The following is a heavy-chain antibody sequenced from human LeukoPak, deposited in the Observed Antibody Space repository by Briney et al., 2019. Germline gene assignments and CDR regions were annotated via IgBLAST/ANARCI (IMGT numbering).Heavy chain of an antibody. CDR1: GFTFSSYS. V-gene: IGHV3-21*01. Sequence: PGGSLRLSCAASGFTFSSYSMNWVRQAPGKGLEWVSSISSSSSYIYYADSVKGRFTISRDNAKNSLYLQMNSLRAEDTAVYYCARAQYDILTGYYPYYYYYMDVWGKGTTVTVSS. J-gene: IGHJ6*03. D-gene: IGHD3-9*01. CDR2: ISSSSSYI. CDR3: ARAQYDILTGYYPYYYYYMDV.